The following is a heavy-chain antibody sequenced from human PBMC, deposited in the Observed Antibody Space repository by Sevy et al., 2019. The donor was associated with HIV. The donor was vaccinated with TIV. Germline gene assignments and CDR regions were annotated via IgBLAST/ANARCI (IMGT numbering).Heavy chain of an antibody. Sequence: GGSLRLSCAASEFRFSDYGRHWVRQAPGKGLEWVSLIRFDGSMKYIADSVKGRFTISRDKVKDTLYLQMNSLRPEDTAVYYCAKDHYDYRTGYYGYYGMDVWGQGTTVTVSS. CDR1: EFRFSDYG. J-gene: IGHJ6*02. V-gene: IGHV3-30*02. D-gene: IGHD3-3*01. CDR2: IRFDGSMK. CDR3: AKDHYDYRTGYYGYYGMDV.